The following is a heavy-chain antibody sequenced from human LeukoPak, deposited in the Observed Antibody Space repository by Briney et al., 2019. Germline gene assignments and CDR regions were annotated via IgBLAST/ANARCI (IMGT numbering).Heavy chain of an antibody. Sequence: GGSLRLSCAASGFTFSNFAMSWVRQAPGKGLEWVSVISGSGANIYYADSVKGRFTISRDNSKNTLCLQMHSLRVEDTAVYHCAKNYDSSGYSLFSYWGQGTLVTVSS. V-gene: IGHV3-23*01. D-gene: IGHD3-22*01. CDR3: AKNYDSSGYSLFSY. CDR2: ISGSGANI. J-gene: IGHJ4*02. CDR1: GFTFSNFA.